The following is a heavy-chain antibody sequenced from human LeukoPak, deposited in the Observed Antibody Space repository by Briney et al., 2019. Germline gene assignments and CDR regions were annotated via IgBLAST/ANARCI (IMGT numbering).Heavy chain of an antibody. D-gene: IGHD2-8*01. Sequence: GGSLRLSCAASGFSFSSYAMNWVRQAPGRGLEWVSAISSGGVSSYYADSVKGRFTISRDNSKNTLYLQMGSLRAEDSSIYYCANLPGKGMPNVLDVWGKGTTVTVSS. V-gene: IGHV3-23*01. CDR1: GFSFSSYA. J-gene: IGHJ6*04. CDR2: ISSGGVSS. CDR3: ANLPGKGMPNVLDV.